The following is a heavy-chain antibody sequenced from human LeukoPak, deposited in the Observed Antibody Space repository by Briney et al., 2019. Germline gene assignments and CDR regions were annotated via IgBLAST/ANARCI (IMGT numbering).Heavy chain of an antibody. CDR2: SHYTGNT. V-gene: IGHV4-59*02. CDR1: GGSVSSHY. Sequence: SETLSLTCAVSGGSVSSHYWSWIRQPPGKGLGWIGYSHYTGNTNYNPSLKSRVTMSVDTSKNQFSLKLTSVTAADTAIYYCARGGWSLDLWGRGTLVTVSS. CDR3: ARGGWSLDL. J-gene: IGHJ2*01.